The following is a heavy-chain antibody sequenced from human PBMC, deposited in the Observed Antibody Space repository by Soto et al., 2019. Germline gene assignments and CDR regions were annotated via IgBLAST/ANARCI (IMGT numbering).Heavy chain of an antibody. Sequence: EVQLVESGGGLVKPGGSLRLSCAASGFTFSSYSMNWVRQAPGKGLEWVSSISSSSSYIYYADSVKGRFTISRDNAKNSLYLQMNSLRAEDTAVYYYARGRVVGATGGYFDYWGQGTLVTVSS. CDR1: GFTFSSYS. V-gene: IGHV3-21*01. CDR3: ARGRVVGATGGYFDY. CDR2: ISSSSSYI. D-gene: IGHD1-26*01. J-gene: IGHJ4*02.